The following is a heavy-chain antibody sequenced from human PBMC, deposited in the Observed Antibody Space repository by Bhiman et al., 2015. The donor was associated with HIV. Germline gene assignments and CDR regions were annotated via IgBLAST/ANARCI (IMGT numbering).Heavy chain of an antibody. Sequence: EVQLVESGGGLVQPGRSLRLSCAASGFSFSDYAMHWFRQAPGKGLEWVSGISWNSGTIYYSDSVKGRFTISRDNAKKSLYLQMNSLRAEDTAVYYCARAARELGDWYFDLWGRGTLVTVSS. CDR2: ISWNSGTI. CDR1: GFSFSDYA. D-gene: IGHD6-6*01. J-gene: IGHJ2*01. V-gene: IGHV3-9*01. CDR3: ARAARELGDWYFDL.